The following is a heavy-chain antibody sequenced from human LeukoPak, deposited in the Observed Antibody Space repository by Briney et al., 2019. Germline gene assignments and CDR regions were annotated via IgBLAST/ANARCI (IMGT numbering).Heavy chain of an antibody. J-gene: IGHJ4*02. D-gene: IGHD6-6*01. V-gene: IGHV1-2*02. CDR3: ARTLIAAPVDY. Sequence: GASVKVSCKASGYTFTSYYMHWVRQAPGQGLEWMGWINPNTGGTSYAQKFQGRVTMTRDTSISTAYMELSRLRSDDTAVYYCARTLIAAPVDYWGQGALVTVSS. CDR2: INPNTGGT. CDR1: GYTFTSYY.